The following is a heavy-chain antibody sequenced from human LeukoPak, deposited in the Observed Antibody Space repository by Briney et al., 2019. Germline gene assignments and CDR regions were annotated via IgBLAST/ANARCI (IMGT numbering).Heavy chain of an antibody. CDR1: GFTFSSYG. CDR3: AKDGDIGAAGYYFDY. D-gene: IGHD6-13*01. CDR2: IWYDGSNK. J-gene: IGHJ4*02. Sequence: GRSLRLACAASGFTFSSYGMHWVRQAPGEGLGWVAGIWYDGSNKYYADSVKGRFTISRDNSNNTMYPQMNSLRAEYTPVYHCAKDGDIGAAGYYFDYWGQGTLVTVSS. V-gene: IGHV3-33*06.